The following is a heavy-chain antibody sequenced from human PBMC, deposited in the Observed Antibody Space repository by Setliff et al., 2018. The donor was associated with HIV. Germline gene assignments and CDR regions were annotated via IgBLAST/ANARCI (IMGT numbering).Heavy chain of an antibody. D-gene: IGHD6-6*01. CDR2: INASGGST. CDR3: ARDKYSSSENFDY. V-gene: IGHV1-46*04. Sequence: GASVKVSCKASGYTFTSYYIHWVQQAPGQGLEWMGIINASGGSTTYAQKLQGRVTMTRDTSTSTVYMELRSLRSEDTAVYYCARDKYSSSENFDYWGQGTLVTVSS. CDR1: GYTFTSYY. J-gene: IGHJ4*02.